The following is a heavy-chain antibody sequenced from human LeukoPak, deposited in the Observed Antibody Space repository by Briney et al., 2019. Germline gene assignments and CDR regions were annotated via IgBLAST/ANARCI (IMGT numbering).Heavy chain of an antibody. CDR3: ARDYSGTYPFDY. Sequence: GGSLRLSCAASGFTFSSYNMNWVRQAPGKGLEWVSSISSSSSYIYYADSVKGRFTISRDNAKNSLYLQMNSLRAEDTAVYYCARDYSGTYPFDYWGQGTLVAVSS. J-gene: IGHJ4*02. CDR1: GFTFSSYN. V-gene: IGHV3-21*01. D-gene: IGHD1-26*01. CDR2: ISSSSSYI.